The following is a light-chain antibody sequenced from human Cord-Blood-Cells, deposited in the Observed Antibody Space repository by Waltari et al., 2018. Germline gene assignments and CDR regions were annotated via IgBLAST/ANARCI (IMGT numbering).Light chain of an antibody. CDR2: AAS. V-gene: IGKV1-39*01. CDR1: QSISSY. Sequence: DIQMPQSPFSLSASVRDRVTITCRASQSISSYLNWYQQKPEKAPKLLINAASSLQSGVPSRFSGSGSGTDFTLTISSLQPEDFATYYCQQSYSTPPYTFGQGTKLEIK. CDR3: QQSYSTPPYT. J-gene: IGKJ2*01.